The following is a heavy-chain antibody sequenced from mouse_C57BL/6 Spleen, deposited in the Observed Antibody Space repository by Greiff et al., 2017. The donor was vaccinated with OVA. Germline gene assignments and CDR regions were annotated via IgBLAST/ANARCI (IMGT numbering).Heavy chain of an antibody. V-gene: IGHV3-6*01. Sequence: EVQLQQSGPGLVKPSQSLSLTCSVTGYSITSGHYWNWIRQFPGNKLEWMGYISYDGSNNYNPSLKNRISITRDTSKNQFFLKLNSVTTEDTATYYCATLDYWGQGTTLTVSS. CDR1: GYSITSGHY. J-gene: IGHJ2*01. CDR2: ISYDGSN. CDR3: ATLDY.